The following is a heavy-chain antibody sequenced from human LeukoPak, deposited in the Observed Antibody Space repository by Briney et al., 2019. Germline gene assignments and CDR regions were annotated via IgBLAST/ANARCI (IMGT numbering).Heavy chain of an antibody. J-gene: IGHJ4*02. CDR2: ISWNSGSI. V-gene: IGHV3-9*01. CDR1: GFTFDDYA. CDR3: AKFPAAAAPDY. D-gene: IGHD6-13*01. Sequence: GGSLRLSWAASGFTFDDYAMHWVRQAPGKGLEWVSGISWNSGSIGYADSVKGRFTISRDNAKNSLYLQMNSLRAEDTALYYCAKFPAAAAPDYWGQGTLVTVSS.